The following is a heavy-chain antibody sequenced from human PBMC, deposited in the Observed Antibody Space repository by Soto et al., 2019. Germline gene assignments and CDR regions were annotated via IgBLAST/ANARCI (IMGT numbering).Heavy chain of an antibody. V-gene: IGHV3-7*01. J-gene: IGHJ4*01. CDR3: ARVAYSYGWIYDY. Sequence: GGSLRLSCAASGFTFSSYWMSWVRQAPGKGLEWVVNIKQDGSERYYMDSVKGRFTASRDNAKNSLYLQMNSLRAEDTAVYFCARVAYSYGWIYDYWGQGSLVTVSS. CDR2: IKQDGSER. D-gene: IGHD6-19*01. CDR1: GFTFSSYW.